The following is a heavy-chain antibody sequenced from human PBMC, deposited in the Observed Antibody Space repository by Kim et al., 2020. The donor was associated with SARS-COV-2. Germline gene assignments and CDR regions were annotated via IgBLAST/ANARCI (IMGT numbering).Heavy chain of an antibody. D-gene: IGHD2-21*02. CDR1: GFTVSTNY. CDR2: LYSTGST. J-gene: IGHJ3*02. Sequence: GGSLRLSCTASGFTVSTNYMSWVRQAPGKGLEWVSVLYSTGSTYYADSVKGRFTISRDNSKNTLYLQMNSLRAEDTAVYYCAETPSVVTAGVHDAFDIWG. CDR3: AETPSVVTAGVHDAFDI. V-gene: IGHV3-53*01.